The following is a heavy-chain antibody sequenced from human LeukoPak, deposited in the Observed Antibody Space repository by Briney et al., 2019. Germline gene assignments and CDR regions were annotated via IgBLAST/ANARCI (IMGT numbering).Heavy chain of an antibody. D-gene: IGHD2-21*02. CDR3: ARDHIVVVAATHTNWFDP. V-gene: IGHV1-2*02. J-gene: IGHJ5*02. CDR1: GYTFTGYY. CDR2: INPNSGGT. Sequence: ASVKVSCKASGYTFTGYYMHWVRQAPGQGLEWMGWINPNSGGTNYAQKFQGRVTMTRDTSISTAYMELSRLRSDDTAVYYCARDHIVVVAATHTNWFDPWGQGTLVTVSS.